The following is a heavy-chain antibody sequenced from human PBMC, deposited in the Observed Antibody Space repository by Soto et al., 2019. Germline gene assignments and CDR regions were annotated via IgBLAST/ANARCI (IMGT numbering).Heavy chain of an antibody. CDR3: ARYTYYYDSSGDPTPHRLDY. Sequence: GGSLRLSCAASGFTFSDYYMHWIRQAPGKGLEWVSYISSNGSYTNYADSVKGRFTISGDNAKNSLYLQMNSMRAEDKAVNYSARYTYYYDSSGDPTPHRLDYWGQGTLVTVSS. CDR1: GFTFSDYY. J-gene: IGHJ4*02. V-gene: IGHV3-11*06. CDR2: ISSNGSYT. D-gene: IGHD3-22*01.